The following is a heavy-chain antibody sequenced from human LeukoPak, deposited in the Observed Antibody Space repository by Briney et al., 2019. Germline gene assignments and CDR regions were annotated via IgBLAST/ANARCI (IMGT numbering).Heavy chain of an antibody. Sequence: GGSLRLSCAASGFIFSSYGMNWVRQAPGKGLEWVSAISGGAASTYYAESVKGRFTISRDNSKNTLYMQMKSLRAEDTAVYYCAKGGYPAKYYYMDVWGKGTTVTVSS. J-gene: IGHJ6*03. CDR3: AKGGYPAKYYYMDV. D-gene: IGHD6-25*01. V-gene: IGHV3-23*01. CDR1: GFIFSSYG. CDR2: ISGGAAST.